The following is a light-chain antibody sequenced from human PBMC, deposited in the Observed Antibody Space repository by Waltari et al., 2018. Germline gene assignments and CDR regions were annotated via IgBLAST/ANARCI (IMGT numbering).Light chain of an antibody. Sequence: SSEVTQPLSVSVSPGQTARITCGGDDIGNKGFQWYQQKPPQAPVLVIFGDSERPSGIPARFSGSNSGYTATLTISGVEAGDETDYYCQVWDPTTKYIFGGGTRLSVL. V-gene: IGLV3-21*02. CDR1: DIGNKG. J-gene: IGLJ2*01. CDR3: QVWDPTTKYI. CDR2: GDS.